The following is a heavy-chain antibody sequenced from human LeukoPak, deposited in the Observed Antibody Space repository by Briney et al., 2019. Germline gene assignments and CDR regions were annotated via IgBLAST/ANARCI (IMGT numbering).Heavy chain of an antibody. D-gene: IGHD1-14*01. CDR1: GFTFSSYG. J-gene: IGHJ4*02. Sequence: GGSLRLSCAASGFTFSSYGMLWVRQSPGKGLEWVAFIRYDGNIKFYADSMEGRITISRDNSKNTLYLHINSLRPEDTALYYCVKGNPLDYWGQGTLVIVSS. CDR2: IRYDGNIK. V-gene: IGHV3-30*02. CDR3: VKGNPLDY.